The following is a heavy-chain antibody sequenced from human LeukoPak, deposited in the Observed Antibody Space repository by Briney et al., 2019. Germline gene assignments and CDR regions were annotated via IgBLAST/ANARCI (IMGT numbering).Heavy chain of an antibody. V-gene: IGHV4-4*07. Sequence: SETLSLTCTVSGGSIGSYYWSWIRQPAGKGLEWIGRIYSTGSTNHNPSLKSRVTISVDTSKNQFSLKLNSVTAADTAVYYCARFPRYWGQGTLVIVSS. D-gene: IGHD6-6*01. CDR1: GGSIGSYY. CDR3: ARFPRY. J-gene: IGHJ4*02. CDR2: IYSTGST.